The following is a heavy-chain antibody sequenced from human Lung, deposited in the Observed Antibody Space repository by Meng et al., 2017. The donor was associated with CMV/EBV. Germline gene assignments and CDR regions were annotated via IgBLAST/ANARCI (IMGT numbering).Heavy chain of an antibody. CDR3: ASGTPGRSYCDY. Sequence: QVHLLQFGPEVKKPGASVRVACKASGYTVGSYGICWVRQAPGQGLEWMGWFVNYVDTYPAPKFQGRVTMTTDTHTNTAFMELRSLTSDDTAVYYCASGTPGRSYCDYWGQGTLVTVSS. CDR1: GYTVGSYG. J-gene: IGHJ4*02. D-gene: IGHD2-15*01. CDR2: FVNYVDT. V-gene: IGHV1-18*01.